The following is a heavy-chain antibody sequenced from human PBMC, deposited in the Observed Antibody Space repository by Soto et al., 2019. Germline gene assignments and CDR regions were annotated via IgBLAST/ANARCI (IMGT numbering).Heavy chain of an antibody. CDR1: GYTFTSYG. CDR3: ARLYSSSPRRFYGMDV. Sequence: ASVKVSCKASGYTFTSYGMSWVRQAPGQGLEWMGWISAYNGNTNYAQKLQGRVTMTTDTSTSTAYMELRSLRSDDTAVYYCARLYSSSPRRFYGMDVWGQGTTVTVSS. J-gene: IGHJ6*02. CDR2: ISAYNGNT. V-gene: IGHV1-18*01. D-gene: IGHD6-6*01.